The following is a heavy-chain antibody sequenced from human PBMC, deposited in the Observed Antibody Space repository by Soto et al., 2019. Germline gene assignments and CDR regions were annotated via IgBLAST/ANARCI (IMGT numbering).Heavy chain of an antibody. V-gene: IGHV3-73*01. Sequence: EVQLVESGGGLVQPGGSLKLSCAASGFIFSDSVMHWVRQASGKGLEWVGRIRMKADNYATTSAASVKGRFIISRDDSKNTAYLHMNSLKTEDTAMYYCTRQGEGTSWFDPWGQGTLVIVSS. CDR1: GFIFSDSV. CDR3: TRQGEGTSWFDP. J-gene: IGHJ5*02. D-gene: IGHD3-16*01. CDR2: IRMKADNYAT.